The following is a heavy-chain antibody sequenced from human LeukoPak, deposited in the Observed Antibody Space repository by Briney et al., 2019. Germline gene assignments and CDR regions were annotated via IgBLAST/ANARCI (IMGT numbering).Heavy chain of an antibody. J-gene: IGHJ4*02. D-gene: IGHD6-19*01. Sequence: QSGGSLRLSCAASGFTFSSYWMSWVRQTPGKGLEWVAVISNDGSGGSHADSVAGRFTISRDNAKNSLYLQMNSLRAEDTALYYCAKDTYSSGVEGSFDYWGQGTLVTVSS. V-gene: IGHV3-30*18. CDR1: GFTFSSYW. CDR3: AKDTYSSGVEGSFDY. CDR2: ISNDGSGG.